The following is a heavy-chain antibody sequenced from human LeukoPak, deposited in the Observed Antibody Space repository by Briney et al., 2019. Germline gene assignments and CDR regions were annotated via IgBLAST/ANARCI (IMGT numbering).Heavy chain of an antibody. Sequence: SETLSLTCTVSGGSISSSSYYWGWIRQPPGKGLEWIGSNYYSGSTYYNPSLKSRVTISVDTSKNQFSLKLSSVTAADTAVYYCARRYCSSTSCPFNYWGQGTLVTVSS. CDR1: GGSISSSSYY. V-gene: IGHV4-39*01. D-gene: IGHD2-2*01. J-gene: IGHJ4*02. CDR3: ARRYCSSTSCPFNY. CDR2: NYYSGST.